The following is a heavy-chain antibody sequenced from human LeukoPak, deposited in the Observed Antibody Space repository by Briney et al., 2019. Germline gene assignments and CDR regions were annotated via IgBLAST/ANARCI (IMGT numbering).Heavy chain of an antibody. CDR3: AGAFSGWSPKF. CDR2: ISDGGGAT. V-gene: IGHV3-23*01. Sequence: GGSLRLSCAASGFTFSSYAMTWVRQAPGRGLEWVSGISDGGGATYYADSVKGRFTLSRDNSKNTLYLQMNSLRADDTAVYYCAGAFSGWSPKFWGQGTLVTVSS. D-gene: IGHD6-19*01. CDR1: GFTFSSYA. J-gene: IGHJ4*02.